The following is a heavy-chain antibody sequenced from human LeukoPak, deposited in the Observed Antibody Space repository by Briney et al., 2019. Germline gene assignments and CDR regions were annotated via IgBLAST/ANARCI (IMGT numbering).Heavy chain of an antibody. CDR2: IWNDGSDK. CDR3: AKDAQRGFDYSNSLQH. D-gene: IGHD4-11*01. V-gene: IGHV3-33*06. J-gene: IGHJ1*01. CDR1: KFTFSHYA. Sequence: AGGSLRLSCAASKFTFSHYAMHWVRQAPGKGLEWVAVIWNDGSDKYYADSVKGRFTVSRDNSRNILYLQMDSLGAEDTGVYYCAKDAQRGFDYSNSLQHWGPGTLVTVSS.